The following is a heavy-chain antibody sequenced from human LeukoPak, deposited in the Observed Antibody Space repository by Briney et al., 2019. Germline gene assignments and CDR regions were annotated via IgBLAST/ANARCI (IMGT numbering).Heavy chain of an antibody. CDR2: IFRDGST. D-gene: IGHD3-3*01. J-gene: IGHJ4*02. Sequence: GGSLRLSCAVSGFNARTNYMSWVRQAPGKGLEWVSVIFRDGSTYYGDSVRGRFSISRDNSKNMVYLQMNNLRAEDTAVYFCARDFFDFWGGSWVWGQGTLVTVSS. CDR1: GFNARTNY. CDR3: ARDFFDFWGGSWV. V-gene: IGHV3-53*01.